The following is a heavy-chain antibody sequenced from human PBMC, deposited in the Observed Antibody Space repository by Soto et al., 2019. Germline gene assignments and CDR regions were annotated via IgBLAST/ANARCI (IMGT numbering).Heavy chain of an antibody. CDR2: IFYSGST. J-gene: IGHJ5*02. Sequence: SETLSLTCTVSGGSISSSSYYWGWIRQPPGKGLEWIGSIFYSGSTYYNPSLKSRVTISVDTSKNQFSLKLTSVTAADTAVYYCARHGAVADPYNWFDPWGQGTLVTVSS. CDR1: GGSISSSSYY. CDR3: ARHGAVADPYNWFDP. D-gene: IGHD6-19*01. V-gene: IGHV4-39*01.